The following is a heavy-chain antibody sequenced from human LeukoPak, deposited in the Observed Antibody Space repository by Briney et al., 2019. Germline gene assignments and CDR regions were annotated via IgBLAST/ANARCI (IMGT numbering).Heavy chain of an antibody. Sequence: GASVKVSCKASGYTFISYSIHWVRQAPGQRLEWMGWINAGNGNTKYSQKFQGRVAITRDTSASTAYMELSSLRSEDTTMYYCARSNGDYSHFDYWGQGTLVTVSS. CDR2: INAGNGNT. CDR1: GYTFISYS. D-gene: IGHD4-17*01. V-gene: IGHV1-3*01. CDR3: ARSNGDYSHFDY. J-gene: IGHJ4*02.